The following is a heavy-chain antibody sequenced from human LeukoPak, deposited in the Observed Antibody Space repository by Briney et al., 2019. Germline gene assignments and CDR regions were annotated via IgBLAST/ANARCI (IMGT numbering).Heavy chain of an antibody. CDR3: ARGILFYDSSGPNWFDP. CDR1: GGSISSSSYY. J-gene: IGHJ5*02. Sequence: SETLSLTCTVSGGSISSSSYYWGWIRQPPGKGLEWIGYIYYSGSTYYNPSLKSRVTISVDTSKNQFSLKLSSVTAADTAVYYCARGILFYDSSGPNWFDPWGQGTLVTVSS. D-gene: IGHD3-22*01. CDR2: IYYSGST. V-gene: IGHV4-30-4*08.